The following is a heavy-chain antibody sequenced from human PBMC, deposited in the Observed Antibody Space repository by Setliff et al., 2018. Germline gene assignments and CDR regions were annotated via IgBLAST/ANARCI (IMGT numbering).Heavy chain of an antibody. J-gene: IGHJ4*02. Sequence: PSETLSLTCSVSGGSISSGSYYWGWIRQSPGKGLEWIGXXXXXXXXXXNPSXXGRVTLSVDTTKNQFSLKLTSMTAADTAVYFCARHLLVQGTYHFDYWGQGSPVTVSS. D-gene: IGHD3-10*01. CDR1: GGSISSGSYY. V-gene: IGHV4-39*01. CDR3: ARHLLVQGTYHFDY. CDR2: XXXXXXX.